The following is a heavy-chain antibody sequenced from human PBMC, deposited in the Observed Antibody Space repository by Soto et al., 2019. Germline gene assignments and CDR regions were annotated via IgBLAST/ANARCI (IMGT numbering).Heavy chain of an antibody. CDR3: ARALVVGSYGAFDI. J-gene: IGHJ3*02. CDR1: GYTFTGYY. V-gene: IGHV1-2*04. CDR2: INPNSGGT. D-gene: IGHD1-26*01. Sequence: ASVKVSCKASGYTFTGYYMHWVRQAPGQGLEWMGWINPNSGGTNYAQKFQGWVTMTRDTSISTAYMELSRLRSDDTAVYYCARALVVGSYGAFDIWGQGTMVTVSS.